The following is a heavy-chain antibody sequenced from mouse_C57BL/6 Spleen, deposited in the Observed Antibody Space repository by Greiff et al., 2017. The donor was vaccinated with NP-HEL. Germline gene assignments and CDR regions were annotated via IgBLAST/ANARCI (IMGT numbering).Heavy chain of an antibody. D-gene: IGHD1-1*01. CDR2: INPNNGGT. CDR1: GYTFTDYN. CDR3: ARRAYYYGSSYYFDY. Sequence: DVKLQESGPELVKPGASVKIPCKASGYTFTDYNMDWVKQSHGKSLEWIGDINPNNGGTIYNQKFKGKATLTVDKSSSTAYMELRSLTSEDTAVYYCARRAYYYGSSYYFDYWGQGTTLTVSS. V-gene: IGHV1-18*01. J-gene: IGHJ2*01.